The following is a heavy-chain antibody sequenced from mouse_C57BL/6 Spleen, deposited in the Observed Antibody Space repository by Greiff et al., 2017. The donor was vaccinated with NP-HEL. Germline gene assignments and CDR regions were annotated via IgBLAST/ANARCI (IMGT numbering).Heavy chain of an antibody. J-gene: IGHJ4*01. CDR2: ISYDGSN. CDR3: ARDGFNYAMDY. V-gene: IGHV3-6*01. CDR1: GYSITSGYY. Sequence: ESGPGLVKPSQSLSLTCSVTGYSITSGYYWNWIRQFPGNKLEWMSYISYDGSNDYNPSLKNRISITRDTSKNQFFLKLNSVTTEDTATYYCARDGFNYAMDYWGQGTSVTVSS.